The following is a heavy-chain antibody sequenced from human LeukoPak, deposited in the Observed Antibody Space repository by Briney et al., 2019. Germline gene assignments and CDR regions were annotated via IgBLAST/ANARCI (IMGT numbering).Heavy chain of an antibody. V-gene: IGHV3-30*02. J-gene: IGHJ4*02. CDR2: IRYDGSNK. D-gene: IGHD3-10*01. Sequence: GGSLRLSCAASGFIFSSSGMRWVRQAPGKGLEWVAFIRYDGSNKYYADSVKGRFTISRDNSKNTLYLQMNSLRAEDTAVYYGAKVRVWFGEGLPSASDYWGQGTLVTVSS. CDR1: GFIFSSSG. CDR3: AKVRVWFGEGLPSASDY.